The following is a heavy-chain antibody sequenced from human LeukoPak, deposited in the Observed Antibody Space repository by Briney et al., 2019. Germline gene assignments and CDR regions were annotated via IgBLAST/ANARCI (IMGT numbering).Heavy chain of an antibody. J-gene: IGHJ4*02. CDR3: AKGPPGFDY. Sequence: PGRSLRLSCAASGFTFSSYGMHWVRQAPGKGLEWVAVISYDGSNKYYADSVKGRFTISRDNSKNTLYLQMNSLRAEDTAVYYCAKGPPGFDYWGQGPLVTVSS. V-gene: IGHV3-30*18. CDR1: GFTFSSYG. D-gene: IGHD1-14*01. CDR2: ISYDGSNK.